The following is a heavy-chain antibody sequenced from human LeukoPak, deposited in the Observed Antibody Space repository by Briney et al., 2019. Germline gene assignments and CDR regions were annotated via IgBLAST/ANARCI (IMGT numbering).Heavy chain of an antibody. CDR2: FDPEDGET. V-gene: IGHV1-24*01. D-gene: IGHD6-13*01. J-gene: IGHJ4*02. CDR3: ATAYSSSRWDRSQPFDY. CDR1: GYTLTELS. Sequence: ASVKVSCKVSGYTLTELSMRWVRQAPGKGLEWMGGFDPEDGETIYAQKFQGRVTMTEDTSTDTAYMELSSLRSEDTAVYYCATAYSSSRWDRSQPFDYWGQGTLVTVSS.